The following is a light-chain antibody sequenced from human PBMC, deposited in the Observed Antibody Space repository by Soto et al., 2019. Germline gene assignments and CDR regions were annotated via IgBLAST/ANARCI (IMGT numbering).Light chain of an antibody. CDR2: AAS. CDR3: QQTYPSSIT. Sequence: DIQMTQSPSSLSASVGDRVTITCRASQSISDYLNWYQGKPGKAPKLLIYAASTLQSGVPSRFSGSGSWTDFTLTINILQPEDSATYYFQQTYPSSITFCLQTRLEIK. V-gene: IGKV1-39*01. J-gene: IGKJ5*01. CDR1: QSISDY.